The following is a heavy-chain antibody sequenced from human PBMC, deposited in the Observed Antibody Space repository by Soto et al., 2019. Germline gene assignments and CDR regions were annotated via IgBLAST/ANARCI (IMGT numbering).Heavy chain of an antibody. D-gene: IGHD6-19*01. Sequence: QLQLQESGPGLVKPSETLSLSCTVSGGSISSSFYWGWIRQPPGKGLEWIGSIYGTGNTYYNPSPXXRVTISADTSKNQFFLNLSSVTAADTAVYYCRSSSRYSTDVWGQGATVTVSS. CDR2: IYGTGNT. J-gene: IGHJ6*02. CDR3: RSSSRYSTDV. V-gene: IGHV4-39*01. CDR1: GGSISSSFY.